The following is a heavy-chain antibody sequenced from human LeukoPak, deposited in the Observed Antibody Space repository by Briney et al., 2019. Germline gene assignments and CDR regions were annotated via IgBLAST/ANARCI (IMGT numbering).Heavy chain of an antibody. CDR3: ARDYIYPSSWYFSDY. J-gene: IGHJ4*02. V-gene: IGHV3-7*01. CDR2: IKQDGSEK. Sequence: PGGSLRLSCAASGFTFSSYWMSWVRQAPGKGLEWVANIKQDGSEKYYVDSVKGRFTISRDNAKNSLYLQMNSLRAEDTAVYYCARDYIYPSSWYFSDYWGQGTLVTVSS. D-gene: IGHD6-13*01. CDR1: GFTFSSYW.